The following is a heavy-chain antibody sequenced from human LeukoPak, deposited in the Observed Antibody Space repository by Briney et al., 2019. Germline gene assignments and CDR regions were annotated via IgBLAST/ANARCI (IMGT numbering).Heavy chain of an antibody. CDR2: IYYSGST. Sequence: SETLSLTCTVSGGSISSSSYYWGWIRQPPGQGLEWIGSIYYSGSTYYNPSLKSRVTISVDTSENQFSLKLSAVTAADTAVYYCARERRGYYESSGPFYWGQGTLVSVSS. J-gene: IGHJ4*02. V-gene: IGHV4-39*01. CDR3: ARERRGYYESSGPFY. CDR1: GGSISSSSYY. D-gene: IGHD3-22*01.